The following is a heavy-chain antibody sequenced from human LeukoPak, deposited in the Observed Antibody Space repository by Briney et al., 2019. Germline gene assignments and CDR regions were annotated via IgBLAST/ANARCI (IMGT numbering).Heavy chain of an antibody. V-gene: IGHV4-39*07. J-gene: IGHJ5*02. D-gene: IGHD6-19*01. CDR2: IYYSGST. CDR1: GGSISSSSYY. Sequence: SETLSLTCTVSGGSISSSSYYWGWIRQPPGKGLEWIGSIYYSGSTYYNPSLKSRVTKSVDTSKNQFSLKLTSVTAADTAVYYCARSQARLSWFDPWGQGILVTVSS. CDR3: ARSQARLSWFDP.